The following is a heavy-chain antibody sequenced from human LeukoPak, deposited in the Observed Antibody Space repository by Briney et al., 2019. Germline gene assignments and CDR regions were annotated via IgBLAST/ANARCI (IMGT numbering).Heavy chain of an antibody. D-gene: IGHD3-10*01. CDR1: GYSISSGYY. V-gene: IGHV4-38-2*01. CDR3: ARSPMVRGVIIANYFDY. Sequence: SETLSLTCSVSGYSISSGYYWGWIRQPPGKGLEWIGSIYHSGSTYYNPSLKSRVTISVDTSKNQFSLKLSSVTAADTAVYYCARSPMVRGVIIANYFDYWGQGTLVTVSS. J-gene: IGHJ4*02. CDR2: IYHSGST.